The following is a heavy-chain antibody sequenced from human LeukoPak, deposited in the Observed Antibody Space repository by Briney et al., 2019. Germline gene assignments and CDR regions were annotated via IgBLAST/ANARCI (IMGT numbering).Heavy chain of an antibody. CDR1: GFTFSRYW. V-gene: IGHV3-7*04. CDR3: TRVGYIDEGIDY. CDR2: IKQDGSKK. Sequence: GGALRLSCVASGFTFSRYWLTWVRQAPGKGLEWVDNIKQDGSKKSYVDSVKGRFTISRDNAKNSLYLQMNSLRAEDTAIYYCTRVGYIDEGIDYWGQGTLVTVSS. J-gene: IGHJ4*02. D-gene: IGHD5-24*01.